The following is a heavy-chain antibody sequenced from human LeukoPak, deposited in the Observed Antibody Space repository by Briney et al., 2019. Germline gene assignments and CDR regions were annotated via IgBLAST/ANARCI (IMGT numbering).Heavy chain of an antibody. V-gene: IGHV4-59*01. CDR1: GFTFSSYG. D-gene: IGHD2-21*02. Sequence: GTLRLSCAASGFTFSSYGMSWIRQPPGKGLEWMGYIYYSGNTNYKPSLKSRVTISVDTSKNQFSLKLRSVTAADTAVYYCARGRSDWGPYYYYYMDVWGKGTTVTISS. CDR3: ARGRSDWGPYYYYYMDV. J-gene: IGHJ6*03. CDR2: IYYSGNT.